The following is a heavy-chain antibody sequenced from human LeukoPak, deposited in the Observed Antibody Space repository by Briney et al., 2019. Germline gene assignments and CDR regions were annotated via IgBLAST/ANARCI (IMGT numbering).Heavy chain of an antibody. Sequence: ASVKVSCKASGYTFTGYYMHWVRQAPGQGLEWMGWINPNSGGTNYAQKFQGWVTMTRDTFISTAYMELSRLRSDDTAVYYCARVLRGSGSYGYWGQGTLVTVSS. D-gene: IGHD3-10*01. J-gene: IGHJ4*02. V-gene: IGHV1-2*04. CDR2: INPNSGGT. CDR1: GYTFTGYY. CDR3: ARVLRGSGSYGY.